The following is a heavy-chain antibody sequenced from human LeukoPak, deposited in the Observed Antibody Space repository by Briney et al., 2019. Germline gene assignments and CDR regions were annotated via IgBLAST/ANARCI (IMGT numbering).Heavy chain of an antibody. V-gene: IGHV1-69*13. J-gene: IGHJ5*02. CDR2: IIPIFGTA. Sequence: SVKVSCKASGGTFSSYAISWVRQAPGQGLEWMGGIIPIFGTANYAQKFQGRVTITADESTSTAYMELSSLRSEDTAAYYCGIVGATRPRGGFDPWGQGTLVTVSS. D-gene: IGHD1-26*01. CDR1: GGTFSSYA. CDR3: GIVGATRPRGGFDP.